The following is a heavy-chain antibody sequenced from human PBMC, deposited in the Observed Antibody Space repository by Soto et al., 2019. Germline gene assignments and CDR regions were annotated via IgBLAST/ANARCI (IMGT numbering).Heavy chain of an antibody. Sequence: ASVKVSCKASGYTFTSYGISWVRQAPGQGLEWMGWISAYNGNTNYAQKLQGRVTMTTDTSTSTAYMELRSPRSDDTAVYYCARDSHSGYDFEDPSYYYYMDVWGKGTTVTVSS. CDR1: GYTFTSYG. J-gene: IGHJ6*03. CDR3: ARDSHSGYDFEDPSYYYYMDV. CDR2: ISAYNGNT. V-gene: IGHV1-18*01. D-gene: IGHD5-12*01.